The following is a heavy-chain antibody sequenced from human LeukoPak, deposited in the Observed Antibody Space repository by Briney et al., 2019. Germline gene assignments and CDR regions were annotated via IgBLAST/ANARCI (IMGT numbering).Heavy chain of an antibody. Sequence: ASVKVSCKASGYTFTSYGISWVRQAPGQGLEWMGWISAYNGNTNYAQKLQGRVTMTTVTSTSTAYMELRSLRSDDTAVYYCARELGYCSGGSCGWFDPWGQGTLVTVSS. D-gene: IGHD2-15*01. J-gene: IGHJ5*02. CDR3: ARELGYCSGGSCGWFDP. CDR2: ISAYNGNT. CDR1: GYTFTSYG. V-gene: IGHV1-18*04.